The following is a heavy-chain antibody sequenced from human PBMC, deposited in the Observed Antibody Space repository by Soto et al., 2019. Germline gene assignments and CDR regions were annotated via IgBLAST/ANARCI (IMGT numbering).Heavy chain of an antibody. Sequence: QVQLVESGGGVVQPGRSLRLSCAASGFTFSSYAMHWVRQAPGKGLEWVAVISYDGSNKYYADSVKGRFTISRDNSKNTLYLQMNSLRDEDTAVYYCARDPRGGYNFDYWGQGTLVTVSS. CDR3: ARDPRGGYNFDY. V-gene: IGHV3-30-3*01. D-gene: IGHD1-26*01. CDR1: GFTFSSYA. J-gene: IGHJ4*02. CDR2: ISYDGSNK.